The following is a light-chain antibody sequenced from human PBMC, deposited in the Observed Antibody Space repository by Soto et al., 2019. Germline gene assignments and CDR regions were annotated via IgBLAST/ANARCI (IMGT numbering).Light chain of an antibody. V-gene: IGLV2-14*03. J-gene: IGLJ2*01. Sequence: QSALTQPASVSGSPGQSIAISCTGTSSDVGAYNHVSWYQQHPGKAPKLMIYDVTSRPSGVSDRFSGSKSGNTASLTISGLQAEDEADYYCSSYATSSVVFGGGTKLTVL. CDR2: DVT. CDR1: SSDVGAYNH. CDR3: SSYATSSVV.